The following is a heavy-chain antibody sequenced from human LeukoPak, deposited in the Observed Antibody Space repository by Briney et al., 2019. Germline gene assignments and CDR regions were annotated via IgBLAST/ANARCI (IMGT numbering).Heavy chain of an antibody. CDR3: ARDKLGLGELSLYDQ. CDR2: MNPNSGGT. V-gene: IGHV1-2*02. Sequence: GASVKVSCKECGCTRTGSYMLWGRRPPGQGLEWMGWMNPNSGGTKYAQKFQGRVTMTRDTSISTAYMELSRLRSDDTAMYYCARDKLGLGELSLYDQWGQGTLVTVFS. D-gene: IGHD3-16*02. CDR1: GCTRTGSY. J-gene: IGHJ5*02.